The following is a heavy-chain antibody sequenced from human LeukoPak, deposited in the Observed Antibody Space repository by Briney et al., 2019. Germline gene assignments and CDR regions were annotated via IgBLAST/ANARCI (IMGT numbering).Heavy chain of an antibody. D-gene: IGHD6-6*01. CDR1: GFIFSNYW. Sequence: PGGSLRLSCAASGFIFSNYWMTWVRQAPGKGLDWVANIKQDGSEKYYVDSVKGRFTISRDNAKNSLYLQINSLRAEDTAVYYCARGVRYFDHWGQGTLVTVSS. CDR2: IKQDGSEK. J-gene: IGHJ4*02. V-gene: IGHV3-7*01. CDR3: ARGVRYFDH.